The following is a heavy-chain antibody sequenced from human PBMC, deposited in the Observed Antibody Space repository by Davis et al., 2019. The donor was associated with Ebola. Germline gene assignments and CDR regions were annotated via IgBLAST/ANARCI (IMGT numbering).Heavy chain of an antibody. CDR2: IYPTDSDT. Sequence: GESLKISCKGSGYTFSAYWIGWVRQMPGKGLEWMGIIYPTDSDTRYSPSLEGQVTISTDKSVGAAYLQWNSLEASDTAIYYCARQRELTAFDIWGQGTVVTVSS. J-gene: IGHJ3*02. D-gene: IGHD1-1*01. CDR3: ARQRELTAFDI. CDR1: GYTFSAYW. V-gene: IGHV5-51*01.